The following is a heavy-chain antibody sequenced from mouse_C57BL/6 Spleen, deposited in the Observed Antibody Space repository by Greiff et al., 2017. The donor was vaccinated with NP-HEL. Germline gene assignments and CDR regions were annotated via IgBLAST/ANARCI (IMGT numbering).Heavy chain of an antibody. V-gene: IGHV1-72*01. CDR1: GYAFTSYW. CDR2: IDPNSGGT. D-gene: IGHD2-12*01. Sequence: VQLQQPGAELVKPGASVKLSCKASGYAFTSYWMHWVKQRPGRGLEWIGRIDPNSGGTKYNEKFKSKATLTVDKPSSPAYMQLSSLTSEVSAVYSCARYYSNDPYYAMDYWGQGTSVTVSS. J-gene: IGHJ4*01. CDR3: ARYYSNDPYYAMDY.